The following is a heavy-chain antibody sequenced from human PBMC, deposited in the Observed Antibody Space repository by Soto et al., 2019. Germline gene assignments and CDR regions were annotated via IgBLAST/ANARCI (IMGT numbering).Heavy chain of an antibody. CDR3: ARGWNSSWGD. V-gene: IGHV3-74*01. Sequence: EVQLVESGGGLVQPGGSLRLSCAASGFTFSNYWMHWVRQAPGKGLVWVSGIRSDGSRTNYADSEKGRITISRDNVKNTLYMQMNILRAEDTAVYYCARGWNSSWGDWGQGTLVTVSS. CDR1: GFTFSNYW. CDR2: IRSDGSRT. D-gene: IGHD6-13*01. J-gene: IGHJ4*02.